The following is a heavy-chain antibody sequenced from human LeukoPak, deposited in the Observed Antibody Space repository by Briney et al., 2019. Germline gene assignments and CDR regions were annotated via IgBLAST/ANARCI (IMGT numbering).Heavy chain of an antibody. CDR1: GFTFSDYY. CDR2: IRSSGTT. Sequence: PGGSLRLSCAASGFTFSDYYMSWFRQAPGKGLQWIGFIRSSGTTQYAASVKGRFTISRDDSKSIAYLQMNSLKTEDTAVYYCTRDRFYVWFDPWGQGTLVTVSS. CDR3: TRDRFYVWFDP. D-gene: IGHD3-16*01. J-gene: IGHJ5*02. V-gene: IGHV3-49*03.